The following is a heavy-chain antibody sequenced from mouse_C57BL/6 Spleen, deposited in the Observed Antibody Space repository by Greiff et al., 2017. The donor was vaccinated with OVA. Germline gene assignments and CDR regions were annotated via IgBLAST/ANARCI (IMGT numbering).Heavy chain of an antibody. Sequence: QVQLQQPGAELVMPGASVKLSCKASGYTFTSYWMHWVKQRPGPGLEWIGEIDPSDSYTNYNQKFKGKSTLTVDKSSSTAYMQLSSLTSEDSAVYYCAREDYGSSYHAMDYWGQGTSVTVSS. J-gene: IGHJ4*01. CDR3: AREDYGSSYHAMDY. CDR1: GYTFTSYW. CDR2: IDPSDSYT. V-gene: IGHV1-69*01. D-gene: IGHD1-1*01.